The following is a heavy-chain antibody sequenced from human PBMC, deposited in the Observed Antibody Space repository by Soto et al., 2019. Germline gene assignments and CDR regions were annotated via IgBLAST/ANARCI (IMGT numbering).Heavy chain of an antibody. Sequence: SCPTLVNPTDTLTLTCTFSGFSLSANGFGLGLIRQPPGKALEWLALIYWDDDKRYSPSLKSRLTITKDTSKNQVVLTMTNMDPVDTATYYCAHRKIRAAAAVFFDYWGQGTLVTVSS. J-gene: IGHJ4*02. CDR1: GFSLSANGFG. V-gene: IGHV2-5*02. D-gene: IGHD6-13*01. CDR2: IYWDDDK. CDR3: AHRKIRAAAAVFFDY.